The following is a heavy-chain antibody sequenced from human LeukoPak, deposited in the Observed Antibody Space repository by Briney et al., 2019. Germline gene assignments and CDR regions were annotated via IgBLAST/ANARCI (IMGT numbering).Heavy chain of an antibody. V-gene: IGHV3-73*01. CDR2: VRSKANNHAT. CDR3: TRGTSSGFDY. CDR1: GFIFSGSA. J-gene: IGHJ4*02. Sequence: GGSLRLSCAASGFIFSGSAMHWVRQASGKGLEWVGRVRSKANNHATTYAAALKGRFNIFRDDSKNTIYLEMNSLKAEDTAVYYCTRGTSSGFDYWGRGTLVTVSS. D-gene: IGHD6-19*01.